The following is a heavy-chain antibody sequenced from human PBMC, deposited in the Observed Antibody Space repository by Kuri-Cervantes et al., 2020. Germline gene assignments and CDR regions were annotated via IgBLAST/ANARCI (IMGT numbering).Heavy chain of an antibody. Sequence: SETLSLTCTVSGGSISSYYWSWIRQPPGKGLEWIGYIYYSGSTNYNPSLKSRVTISVDTSKNQFSLKLSSVTAADTAVYYCARTVADFFRRGSPLDYWGQGTLVTVSS. D-gene: IGHD6-19*01. V-gene: IGHV4-59*01. CDR1: GGSISSYY. CDR3: ARTVADFFRRGSPLDY. CDR2: IYYSGST. J-gene: IGHJ4*02.